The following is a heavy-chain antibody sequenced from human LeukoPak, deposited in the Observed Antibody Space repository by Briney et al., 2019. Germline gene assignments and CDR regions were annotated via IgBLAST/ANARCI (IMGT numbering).Heavy chain of an antibody. CDR1: GYTFTTYY. D-gene: IGHD5-12*01. J-gene: IGHJ4*02. Sequence: WASVKVSGKASGYTFTTYYMHWVRQAPGQGLEWMGIINPSGGSTSYAQNFQGRVTMTRDTSTSTVYMELSSLRSEDTAVYYCARVAGWLHNSYYFDYWGQGTLVTVSS. CDR2: INPSGGST. V-gene: IGHV1-46*01. CDR3: ARVAGWLHNSYYFDY.